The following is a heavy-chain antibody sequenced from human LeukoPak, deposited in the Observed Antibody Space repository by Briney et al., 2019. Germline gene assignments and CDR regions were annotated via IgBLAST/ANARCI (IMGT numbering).Heavy chain of an antibody. CDR3: ARDRTGYSVYDSASGFFDY. J-gene: IGHJ4*02. Sequence: PGGSLRLSCVVSVFTVSSNYMSWVRQAPGKGLEWVSVIYNSGSTHYADSVKGRFTISRDNSKNTLYLQMNSLRAEDTAVYYCARDRTGYSVYDSASGFFDYWGQGTLVTVSS. D-gene: IGHD5/OR15-5a*01. V-gene: IGHV3-53*01. CDR1: VFTVSSNY. CDR2: IYNSGST.